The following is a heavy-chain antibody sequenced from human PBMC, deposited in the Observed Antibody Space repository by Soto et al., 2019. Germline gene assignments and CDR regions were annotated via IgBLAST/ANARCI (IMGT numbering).Heavy chain of an antibody. D-gene: IGHD3-9*01. Sequence: SVKVSCKASGGTFSSYTISWVRQAPGQGLEWMGRIIPILGIANYAQKFQGRVTITADKSTSTAYMELSSLRSEDTAVYYCGSSPKGDYDILTGRFYYYYYMDVWGKGTTVTVSS. J-gene: IGHJ6*03. CDR1: GGTFSSYT. V-gene: IGHV1-69*02. CDR2: IIPILGIA. CDR3: GSSPKGDYDILTGRFYYYYYMDV.